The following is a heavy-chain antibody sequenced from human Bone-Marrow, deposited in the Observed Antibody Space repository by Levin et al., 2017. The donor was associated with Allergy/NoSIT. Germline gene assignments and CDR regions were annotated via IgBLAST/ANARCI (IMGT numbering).Heavy chain of an antibody. V-gene: IGHV1-46*01. CDR2: INPSGGST. Sequence: ASVKVSCKASGYTFTSYYMHWVRQAPGQGLEWMGIINPSGGSTSYAQKFQGRVTMTRDTSTSTVYMELSSLRSEDTAVYYCARGNASSGGPTGLIVVSDAACDLWGQGTMVTVSS. J-gene: IGHJ3*01. CDR3: ARGNASSGGPTGLIVVSDAACDL. CDR1: GYTFTSYY. D-gene: IGHD3-22*01.